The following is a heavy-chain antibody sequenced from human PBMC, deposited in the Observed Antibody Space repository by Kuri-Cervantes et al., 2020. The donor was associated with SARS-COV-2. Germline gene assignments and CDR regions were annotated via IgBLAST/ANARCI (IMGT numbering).Heavy chain of an antibody. CDR3: ARRNIVAHYYYFDY. Sequence: GGSLRLSCAASGFTFSDYYMSWIRQAPGKGLEWVSYISSSSSYTNYADSVKGRFTISRDNVKISLSLQMNSLSVEDTGVYYCARRNIVAHYYYFDYWGQGTMVTGSS. CDR2: ISSSSSYT. D-gene: IGHD5-12*01. V-gene: IGHV3-11*06. J-gene: IGHJ4*02. CDR1: GFTFSDYY.